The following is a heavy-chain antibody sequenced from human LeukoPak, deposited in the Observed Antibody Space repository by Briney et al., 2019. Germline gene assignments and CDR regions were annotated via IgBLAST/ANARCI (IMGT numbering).Heavy chain of an antibody. CDR3: AREGYDYDFWSGYYRRFDY. CDR1: GGSFSGYY. CDR2: INHSGST. Sequence: SETPSLTCAVYGGSFSGYYWSWIRQPPGKGLEWIGEINHSGSTNYNPSLKSRVTISVDTSKNQFSLKLSSVTAADTAVYYCAREGYDYDFWSGYYRRFDYWGQGTLVTVSS. D-gene: IGHD3-3*01. V-gene: IGHV4-34*01. J-gene: IGHJ4*02.